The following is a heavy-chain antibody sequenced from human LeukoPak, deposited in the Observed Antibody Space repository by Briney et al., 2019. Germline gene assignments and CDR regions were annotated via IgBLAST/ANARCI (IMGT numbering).Heavy chain of an antibody. CDR3: ARDKNSGYGSDY. Sequence: PSETLSLTCTVSGGSISSYYWSWIRQPPGKGLEWIGYIYYSGSTNYNPSLKSRVTISVDTSENQFSLKLSSVTAADTAVYYCARDKNSGYGSDYWGQGTLVTVSS. J-gene: IGHJ4*02. V-gene: IGHV4-59*01. D-gene: IGHD5-12*01. CDR1: GGSISSYY. CDR2: IYYSGST.